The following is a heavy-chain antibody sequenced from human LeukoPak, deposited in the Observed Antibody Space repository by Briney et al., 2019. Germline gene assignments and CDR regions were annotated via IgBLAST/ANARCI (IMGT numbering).Heavy chain of an antibody. CDR2: IIPIFGTA. D-gene: IGHD3-22*01. Sequence: RRASVTVSCKASGGTFSSYAISWVRQAPGQGLEWMGGIIPIFGTANYAQKFQGRVTITADESTSTAYMELSSLRSEDTAVYYCASLAMIKSLAGWFDPWGQGTLVTVSS. V-gene: IGHV1-69*13. J-gene: IGHJ5*02. CDR3: ASLAMIKSLAGWFDP. CDR1: GGTFSSYA.